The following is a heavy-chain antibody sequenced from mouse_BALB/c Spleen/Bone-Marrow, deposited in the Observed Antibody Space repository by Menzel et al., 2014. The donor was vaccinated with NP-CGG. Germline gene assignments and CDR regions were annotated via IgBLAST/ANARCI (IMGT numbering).Heavy chain of an antibody. D-gene: IGHD3-1*01. V-gene: IGHV1-55*01. CDR1: GYNFTSYW. Sequence: VQLQQSGAELVKPGTSVKLSCKASGYNFTSYWINWVKLRPGQGLEWIGDIYPGRGSTNYNEKFKSKATLTVDTSSSTAYMQLSSLASEDSALYYCARFSQLGLLAYWGQGTLVTVSA. J-gene: IGHJ3*01. CDR3: ARFSQLGLLAY. CDR2: IYPGRGST.